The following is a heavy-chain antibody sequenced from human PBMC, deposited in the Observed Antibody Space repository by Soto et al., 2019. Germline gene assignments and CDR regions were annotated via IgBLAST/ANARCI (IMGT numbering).Heavy chain of an antibody. CDR2: IYYSGST. D-gene: IGHD3-3*01. CDR1: GGSISSSSYY. J-gene: IGHJ3*02. V-gene: IGHV4-39*07. CDR3: ARGITYYDFWSGNDAFDI. Sequence: SETLSLTCTVSGGSISSSSYYWGWIRQPPGKGLEWIGSIYYSGSTYYNPSLKSRVTISVDTSKNQFSLKLSSVTAADTAVYYCARGITYYDFWSGNDAFDIWGQGTMVTVSS.